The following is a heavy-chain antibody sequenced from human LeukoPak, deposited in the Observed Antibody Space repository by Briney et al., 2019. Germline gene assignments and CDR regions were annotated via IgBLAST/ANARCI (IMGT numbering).Heavy chain of an antibody. CDR1: GFTFSSYW. Sequence: PGGSLRLSCAASGFTFSSYWMHWVRQAPGKGLVWISRISGGGSATSYADSVKGRFTISRDNAQNTLYLQMNSLRPEDTAVYYCASGVLAARVPDYWGQGILVTVSS. J-gene: IGHJ4*02. CDR2: ISGGGSAT. D-gene: IGHD5-18*01. V-gene: IGHV3-74*01. CDR3: ASGVLAARVPDY.